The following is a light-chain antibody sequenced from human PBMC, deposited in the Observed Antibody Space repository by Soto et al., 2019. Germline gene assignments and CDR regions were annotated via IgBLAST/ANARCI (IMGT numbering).Light chain of an antibody. CDR2: GAS. J-gene: IGKJ3*01. CDR1: QSVSSSY. CDR3: QQYGSSPFT. Sequence: EMVLTQSPGTLSLSPGERATLSYSASQSVSSSYLACYQQKPGQAPRLLIYGASSRATGIPDRFSGSGSVTDFTLTISRLEPEDFAVYYCQQYGSSPFTFGPGTKVDIK. V-gene: IGKV3-20*01.